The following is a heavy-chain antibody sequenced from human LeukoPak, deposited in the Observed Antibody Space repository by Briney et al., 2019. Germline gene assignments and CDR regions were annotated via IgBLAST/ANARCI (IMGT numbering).Heavy chain of an antibody. CDR2: ISFSSSYI. V-gene: IGHV3-21*01. CDR3: ARDLFDYMDV. CDR1: GFTFSSYN. Sequence: PGGSLRLSCSASGFTFSSYNMNWARQAPGKGLEWVSSISFSSSYIYYADSVKGRFTISRDNAKNSLYLQMNSLRAEDTAVYYCARDLFDYMDVWGKGTTVTVSS. D-gene: IGHD2-21*01. J-gene: IGHJ6*03.